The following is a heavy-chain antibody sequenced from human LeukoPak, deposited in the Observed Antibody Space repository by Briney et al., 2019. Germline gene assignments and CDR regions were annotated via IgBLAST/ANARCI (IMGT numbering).Heavy chain of an antibody. J-gene: IGHJ6*03. CDR2: IYYSGST. Sequence: SETLSLTCTVSGGSISSSNYYWGWIRQPPGKGLEWIGSIYYSGSTYYNPSLKSRVTMSVDTSKNQFSLKLSSVTAADTAVYYCARDNGRSSSWYYYYCYMDVWGRRTTVTVSS. V-gene: IGHV4-39*07. CDR1: GGSISSSNYY. CDR3: ARDNGRSSSWYYYYCYMDV. D-gene: IGHD6-13*01.